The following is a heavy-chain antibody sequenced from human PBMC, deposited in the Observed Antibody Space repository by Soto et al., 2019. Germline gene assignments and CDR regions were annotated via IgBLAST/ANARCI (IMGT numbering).Heavy chain of an antibody. V-gene: IGHV4-31*03. J-gene: IGHJ4*02. Sequence: LTCTVSGVSVSTGGYFWTWIRQHPGKGLEWIGNIYYSGMTYYNPSLRGRVSISLDPSESQFSLKLNSVTAADTAVYYCARDSSGPGYSYGKFDYWGQGALVTVSS. CDR2: IYYSGMT. CDR1: GVSVSTGGYF. D-gene: IGHD5-18*01. CDR3: ARDSSGPGYSYGKFDY.